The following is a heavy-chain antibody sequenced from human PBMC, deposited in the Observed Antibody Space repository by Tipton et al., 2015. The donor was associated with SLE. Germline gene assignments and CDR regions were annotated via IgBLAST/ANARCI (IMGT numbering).Heavy chain of an antibody. D-gene: IGHD1-1*01. CDR2: IYYSGST. V-gene: IGHV4-59*11. CDR1: GGSISSHY. Sequence: TLSLTCTVSGGSISSHYWSWIRQPPGKGLEWIGYIYYSGSTNYNPSLKSRVTISVDTSKNQFSLKLSSVTAADTAVYYCARDLEASDIWGQGTMVTVSS. CDR3: ARDLEASDI. J-gene: IGHJ3*02.